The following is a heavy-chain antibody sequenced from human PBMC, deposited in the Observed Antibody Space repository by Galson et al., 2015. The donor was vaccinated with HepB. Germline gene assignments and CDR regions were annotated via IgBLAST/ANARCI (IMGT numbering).Heavy chain of an antibody. Sequence: SLRLSCAASGFTFSDYYMSWIRQAPGKGLEWVSYISSSSSYTNYADSVKGRFTISRDNAKNSLYLQMNSLRAEDTAVYYCARCGVDYGDPSGNWYFDLWGRGTLVTVSS. CDR3: ARCGVDYGDPSGNWYFDL. CDR1: GFTFSDYY. CDR2: ISSSSSYT. V-gene: IGHV3-11*03. D-gene: IGHD4-17*01. J-gene: IGHJ2*01.